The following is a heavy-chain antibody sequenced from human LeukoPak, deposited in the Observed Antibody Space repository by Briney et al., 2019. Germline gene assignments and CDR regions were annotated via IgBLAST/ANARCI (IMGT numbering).Heavy chain of an antibody. CDR1: GFTVSSNY. Sequence: GGSLRLSCAASGFTVSSNYMSWVRQAPGKGLEWVSVIYSGGSTYYADSVKGRFTISRDNSKNTLYLQMNSLRAEDTAVYYCTTPIIVVVVAANDYWGQGTLVTVSS. CDR2: IYSGGST. CDR3: TTPIIVVVVAANDY. V-gene: IGHV3-66*01. J-gene: IGHJ4*02. D-gene: IGHD2-15*01.